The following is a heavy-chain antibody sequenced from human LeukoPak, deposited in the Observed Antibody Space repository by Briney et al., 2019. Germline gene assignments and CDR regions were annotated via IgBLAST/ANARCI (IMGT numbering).Heavy chain of an antibody. V-gene: IGHV4-39*07. CDR3: ARSDGYGLVGI. CDR1: GASISSGSNY. Sequence: SETLSLTCSVSGASISSGSNYWGWIRQPPGKTLEWIGSIYSSGSTYYNPSLKSRVIIIIDTPKNQFSLTLSSVTAADTAVYYCARSDGYGLVGIWGQGTMVTVSS. D-gene: IGHD3-10*01. J-gene: IGHJ3*02. CDR2: IYSSGST.